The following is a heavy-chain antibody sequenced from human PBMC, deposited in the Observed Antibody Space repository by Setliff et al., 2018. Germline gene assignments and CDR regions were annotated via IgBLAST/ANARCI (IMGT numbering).Heavy chain of an antibody. Sequence: SETLSLTCTVSGGSISSSSYYWGWIRQPPGKGLEWIGSIYYSGSTYYNPSLKSRVTISVDTSKNQFSLKLSSVTAADTALYYCARGLHDTSDDYYVGAFDMWGLGTKVTVSS. CDR3: ARGLHDTSDDYYVGAFDM. CDR1: GGSISSSSYY. V-gene: IGHV4-39*01. D-gene: IGHD3-22*01. J-gene: IGHJ3*02. CDR2: IYYSGST.